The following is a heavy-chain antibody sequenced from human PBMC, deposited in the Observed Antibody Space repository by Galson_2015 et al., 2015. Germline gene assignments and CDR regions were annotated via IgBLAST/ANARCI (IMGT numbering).Heavy chain of an antibody. V-gene: IGHV3-30*18. CDR1: GFTFSSFG. Sequence: SLRLSCAARGFTFSSFGMHWVRQAPGKGLERVALILDEGSIKEYADSVKGRFTISRDNSKNTRSLQMNSLRAEDTAIYYCAKDNEGYCSHGHCYCYYYYCFAVWGPVTTVSVSS. J-gene: IGHJ6*02. CDR3: AKDNEGYCSHGHCYCYYYYCFAV. D-gene: IGHD2-15*01. CDR2: ILDEGSIK.